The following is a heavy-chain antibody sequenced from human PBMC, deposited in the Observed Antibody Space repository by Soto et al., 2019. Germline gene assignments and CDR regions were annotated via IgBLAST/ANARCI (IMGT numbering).Heavy chain of an antibody. V-gene: IGHV4-59*08. CDR2: IYYSGST. CDR1: GGSISSHY. CDR3: ASLEELRYYFDY. D-gene: IGHD1-1*01. J-gene: IGHJ4*02. Sequence: QVQLQESGPGLVKPSETLSLTCTVSGGSISSHYWSWIRQPPGKGLEWIGYIYYSGSTNYNPSLKSRVTIXVVXSKSPFSLKLNSVTAADTAVYYCASLEELRYYFDYWGQGTLVTVSS.